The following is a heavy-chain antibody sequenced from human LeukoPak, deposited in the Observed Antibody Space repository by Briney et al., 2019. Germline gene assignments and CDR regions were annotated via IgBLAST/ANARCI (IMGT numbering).Heavy chain of an antibody. CDR3: AKDLQGDLWYFDY. Sequence: PGGSLRLSCAASGFTFSSYGMHWVRQAPGKGLEWVAVISYDGSNKYYADSVKGRFTISRDNSKNTLYLQMNSPRAEDTAVYYCAKDLQGDLWYFDYWGQGTLVTVSS. CDR1: GFTFSSYG. D-gene: IGHD3/OR15-3a*01. J-gene: IGHJ4*02. V-gene: IGHV3-30*18. CDR2: ISYDGSNK.